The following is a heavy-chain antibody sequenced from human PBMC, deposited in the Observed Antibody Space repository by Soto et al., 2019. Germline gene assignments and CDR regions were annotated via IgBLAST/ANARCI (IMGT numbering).Heavy chain of an antibody. CDR2: IYYTGST. CDR1: GGSISSSDYW. Sequence: QLQLQESGPGLVKPAETLSLTCSVSGGSISSSDYWWGWIRQPPGKGLEWIGSIYYTGSTYYNPSLKSRVEISVDTSKNQFSLRLSSVTAAGTAVYYCARQIGRGSWSLDNWGQGTLVTVSS. V-gene: IGHV4-39*01. J-gene: IGHJ4*02. D-gene: IGHD6-13*01. CDR3: ARQIGRGSWSLDN.